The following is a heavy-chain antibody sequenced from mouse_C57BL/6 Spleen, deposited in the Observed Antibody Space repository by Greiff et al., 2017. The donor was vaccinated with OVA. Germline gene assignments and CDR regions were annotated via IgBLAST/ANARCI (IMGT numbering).Heavy chain of an antibody. CDR1: GFTFSDYG. V-gene: IGHV5-17*01. CDR2: ISSGSSTI. J-gene: IGHJ2*01. CDR3: AREDWDLFDY. D-gene: IGHD4-1*01. Sequence: EVKLMESGGGLVKPGGSLKLSCAASGFTFSDYGMHWVRQAPEKGLEWVAYISSGSSTIYYADTVQGRFTISRDNAKNTLFLQMTSLRSEDTAMYYCAREDWDLFDYWGQGTTLTVSS.